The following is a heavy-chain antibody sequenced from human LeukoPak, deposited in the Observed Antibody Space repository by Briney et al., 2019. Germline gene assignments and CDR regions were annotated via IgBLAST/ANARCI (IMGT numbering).Heavy chain of an antibody. V-gene: IGHV4-59*08. CDR2: IYYSGST. CDR3: ARGARAGYNLEPFDY. Sequence: SETLSLTCIVSGDSISSYYWSWIRQPPGKGLEWIGYIYYSGSTNYNPSLKSRVTISVDTSKNQFSLKLSSVTAADTAVYYCARGARAGYNLEPFDYWGQGTLVTVSS. CDR1: GDSISSYY. J-gene: IGHJ4*02. D-gene: IGHD5-24*01.